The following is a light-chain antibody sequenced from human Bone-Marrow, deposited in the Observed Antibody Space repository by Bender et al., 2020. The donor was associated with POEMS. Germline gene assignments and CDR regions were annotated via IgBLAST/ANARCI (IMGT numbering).Light chain of an antibody. V-gene: IGLV2-23*02. CDR2: DVN. CDR1: SSDVGSYSL. J-gene: IGLJ1*01. CDR3: CSYVGSSTFYV. Sequence: QSALTQPASVSGSPGQSITISCAGSSSDVGSYSLVSWYQHLPGKAPKLIIHDVNKRPSGVSNRFSGSKSGNMASLTISGLQAEDEADYYCCSYVGSSTFYVFGSGTKVTVL.